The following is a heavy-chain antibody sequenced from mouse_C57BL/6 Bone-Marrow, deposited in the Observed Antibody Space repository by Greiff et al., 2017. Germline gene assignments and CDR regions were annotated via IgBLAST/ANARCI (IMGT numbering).Heavy chain of an antibody. CDR2: IFPGSGST. CDR3: ARSPFYDDWFAY. V-gene: IGHV1-75*01. J-gene: IGHJ3*01. CDR1: GYTFTDYY. Sequence: QVQLQQSGPELVKPGASVKISCKASGYTFTDYYINWVKQRPGQGLEWIGWIFPGSGSTYYNEKFKGKATLTVDKSSSTAYMWLSSLTSEDSAVYFCARSPFYDDWFAYWGQGTLVTVSA. D-gene: IGHD2-12*01.